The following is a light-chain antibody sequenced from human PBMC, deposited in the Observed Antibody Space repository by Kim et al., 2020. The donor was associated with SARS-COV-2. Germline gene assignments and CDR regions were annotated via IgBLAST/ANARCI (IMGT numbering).Light chain of an antibody. V-gene: IGKV1-33*01. Sequence: DIQMTQYPSSLSASVGDRVTITCQASQDITNYLNWYQQTPGEAPKLLICDASTLETGVPSRFSGSGSGTDFTFTISSLQPEDIATYYCQQFRTFGQGTKLEI. CDR1: QDITNY. CDR2: DAS. CDR3: QQFRT. J-gene: IGKJ2*02.